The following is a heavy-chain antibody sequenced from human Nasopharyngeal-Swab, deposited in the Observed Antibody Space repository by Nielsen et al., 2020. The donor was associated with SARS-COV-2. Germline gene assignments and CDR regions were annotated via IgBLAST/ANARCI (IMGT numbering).Heavy chain of an antibody. D-gene: IGHD4-17*01. J-gene: IGHJ4*02. CDR3: ARIMVPTVTTDY. CDR2: IDWDDDK. V-gene: IGHV2-70*11. CDR1: GFSLSTSGMC. Sequence: SGPTLVTPTQTLTLTCTFSGFSLSTSGMCVSWIRQPPGKALEWLARIDWDDDKYYSTSLKTSLTISKDTSKNQVVLTMTNMDPVDTATYYCARIMVPTVTTDYWGQGTLVTVSS.